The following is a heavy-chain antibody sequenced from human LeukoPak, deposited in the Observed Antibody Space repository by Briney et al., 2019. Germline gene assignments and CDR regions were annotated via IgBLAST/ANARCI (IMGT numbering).Heavy chain of an antibody. CDR3: AREGIVATTGHFDY. J-gene: IGHJ4*02. V-gene: IGHV3-7*01. D-gene: IGHD5-12*01. Sequence: GGSLRLSCAASGFTFSSYWMSWVRQAPGKGLEWVANIKRDGSEKYYVDSVKGRFTISRDNAKNSLYLQMNSLRVEDRAVYYCAREGIVATTGHFDYWGQGTLVTVSS. CDR1: GFTFSSYW. CDR2: IKRDGSEK.